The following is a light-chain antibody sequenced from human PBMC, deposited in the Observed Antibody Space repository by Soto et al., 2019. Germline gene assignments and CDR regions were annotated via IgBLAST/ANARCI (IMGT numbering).Light chain of an antibody. CDR3: SSYAGRNNFV. Sequence: QSVLTQPPSASWSPGQSVTISCTGTSSDVGGYNYVSWYQQHPGKAPKLMIYEVSKRPSGVPDRFSGSKSGNTASLTVSGLLAEDEADYYCSSYAGRNNFVFGTGTKVTVL. CDR1: SSDVGGYNY. CDR2: EVS. J-gene: IGLJ1*01. V-gene: IGLV2-8*01.